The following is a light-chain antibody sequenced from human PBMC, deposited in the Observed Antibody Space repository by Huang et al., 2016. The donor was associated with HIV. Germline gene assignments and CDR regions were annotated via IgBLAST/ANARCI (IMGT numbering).Light chain of an antibody. J-gene: IGKJ1*01. CDR2: AAS. V-gene: IGKV3-15*01. Sequence: EIVMTQSPATLSVSPGERATLSCRASQSVSSNLAWYQQKPGQAPRLLSYAASTRATGIPARFSGSGSGTEFTLTISSLQSEDFAVYYCQQYNYWPRTFGQGTKVEIK. CDR3: QQYNYWPRT. CDR1: QSVSSN.